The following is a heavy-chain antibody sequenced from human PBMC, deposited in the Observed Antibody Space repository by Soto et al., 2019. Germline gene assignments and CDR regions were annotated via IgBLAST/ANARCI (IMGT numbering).Heavy chain of an antibody. Sequence: PSETLSLTCTVSGESITVAPYYWGWIRQPPGKGLEWIGSINYSGSTYYYPSLKSRVTISVDTSKNQFSLKLSSVTAADTAVYYCASHRDGYNQPTRLWGQGTLVTVSS. CDR3: ASHRDGYNQPTRL. V-gene: IGHV4-39*01. J-gene: IGHJ4*02. D-gene: IGHD5-12*01. CDR2: INYSGST. CDR1: GESITVAPYY.